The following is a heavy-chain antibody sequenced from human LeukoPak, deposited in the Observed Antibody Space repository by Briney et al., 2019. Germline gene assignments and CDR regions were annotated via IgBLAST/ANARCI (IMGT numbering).Heavy chain of an antibody. J-gene: IGHJ4*02. CDR3: AKSLDWYWYFDY. D-gene: IGHD2-8*02. CDR1: GFTFSSYG. Sequence: GESLKISCVASGFTFSSYGMHWVRQAPGKGLEWVAVISYDGSNKFYVDSVKGRFTISRDNSKNTLYLQMNSLRAEDTAVYYCAKSLDWYWYFDYWGQGTLVTVSS. V-gene: IGHV3-30*18. CDR2: ISYDGSNK.